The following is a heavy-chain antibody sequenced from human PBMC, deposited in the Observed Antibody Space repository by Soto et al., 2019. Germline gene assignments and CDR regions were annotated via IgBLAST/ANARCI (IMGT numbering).Heavy chain of an antibody. J-gene: IGHJ4*02. CDR2: ISYDGSNK. Sequence: GGSLRLSCAASGFTFSSYAMHWVRQAPGKGLEWVAVISYDGSNKYYEDSVKGRFTISRDNSKNTLYLQMNSLRAEDTAVYYCASWYDSSGYYYSYYFDYWGQGTLVTVSS. CDR3: ASWYDSSGYYYSYYFDY. CDR1: GFTFSSYA. D-gene: IGHD3-22*01. V-gene: IGHV3-30-3*01.